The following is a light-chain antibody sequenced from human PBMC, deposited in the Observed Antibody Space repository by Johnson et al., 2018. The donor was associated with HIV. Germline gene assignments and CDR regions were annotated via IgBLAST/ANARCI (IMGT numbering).Light chain of an antibody. J-gene: IGLJ1*01. CDR2: DNN. Sequence: QSVLTQPPSVSAAPGQKVTISCSGSSSNIGNNYVSWYQQLPGTAPKLLIYDNNKRPSGIPDRFSGSKSGTSATLGITGLQTGDEADYYCGTWDSSLSAYVVGSGSKVTCL. V-gene: IGLV1-51*01. CDR1: SSNIGNNY. CDR3: GTWDSSLSAYV.